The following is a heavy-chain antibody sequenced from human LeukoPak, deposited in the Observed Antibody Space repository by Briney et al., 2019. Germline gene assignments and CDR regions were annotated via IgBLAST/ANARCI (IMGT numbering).Heavy chain of an antibody. J-gene: IGHJ4*02. CDR3: ASASSGYYYYFDY. CDR1: GGSISSHY. CDR2: IYYSGST. Sequence: SSETLSLTCTVSGGSISSHYWSWIRQPPGKGLEWIGYIYYSGSTNYNPSLKSRVTISVDTSKNQFSLKLSSVTAADTAVYYCASASSGYYYYFDYWGQGTLVTVSS. D-gene: IGHD3-22*01. V-gene: IGHV4-59*11.